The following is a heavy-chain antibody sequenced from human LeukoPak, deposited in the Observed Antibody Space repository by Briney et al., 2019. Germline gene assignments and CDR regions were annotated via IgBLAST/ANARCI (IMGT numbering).Heavy chain of an antibody. CDR1: GFTFSRYA. V-gene: IGHV3-23*01. J-gene: IGHJ4*02. CDR3: AKGRGYCSGGSCYTDY. D-gene: IGHD2-15*01. CDR2: ISGRGGST. Sequence: GVSLRLLCGASGFTFSRYAMSGVRQATGRALECVSDISGRGGSTYYADSVKGRFTISRDNSKNTLYLQMTSLRADDTAVYYCAKGRGYCSGGSCYTDYWGQGTLVTVSS.